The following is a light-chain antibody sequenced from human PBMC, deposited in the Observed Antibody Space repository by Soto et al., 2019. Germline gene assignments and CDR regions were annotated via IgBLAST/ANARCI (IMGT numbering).Light chain of an antibody. CDR3: QSYDSSLSGHYV. V-gene: IGLV1-40*01. CDR1: SSNIGAGYD. CDR2: GNR. Sequence: QSVLTQPPSVCGAPGQRFTISCTGSSSNIGAGYDVHWYQQLPGTAPKLLIYGNRNRPSGVPDRFSGSKSGTSASLAITGLQAEDEDDYYCQSYDSSLSGHYVFGTGTKVTVL. J-gene: IGLJ1*01.